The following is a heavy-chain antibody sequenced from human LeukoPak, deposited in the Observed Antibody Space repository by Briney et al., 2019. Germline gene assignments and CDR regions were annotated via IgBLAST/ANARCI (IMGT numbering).Heavy chain of an antibody. Sequence: PSETLSLTCTVSGYSISSGYYWGWIRQPPGKGLEWIGSIYHSGRTFYNPSLKSRVTISVDTSKNQFSLKLTSVTAADTAVYYCVKSGTLLREGFNYWGQGTLVTVSS. CDR3: VKSGTLLREGFNY. CDR1: GYSISSGYY. D-gene: IGHD1-1*01. J-gene: IGHJ4*02. V-gene: IGHV4-38-2*02. CDR2: IYHSGRT.